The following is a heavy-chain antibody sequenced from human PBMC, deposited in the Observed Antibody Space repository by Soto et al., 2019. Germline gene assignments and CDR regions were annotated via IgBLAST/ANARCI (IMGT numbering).Heavy chain of an antibody. J-gene: IGHJ5*02. CDR3: ARDKMSSRGSWFDP. Sequence: SQTLSPTCTVSGGSISRGAYYWSWSRQQPGKVLEWIGYIFYSGSTNDNPSLKSRVTISVDTSKNQFSLKLSSVTAADTAVYYCARDKMSSRGSWFDPWGQGTLVTVSS. CDR1: GGSISRGAYY. V-gene: IGHV4-61*08. CDR2: IFYSGST.